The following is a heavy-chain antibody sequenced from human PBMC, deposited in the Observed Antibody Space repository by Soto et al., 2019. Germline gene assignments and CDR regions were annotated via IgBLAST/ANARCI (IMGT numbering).Heavy chain of an antibody. J-gene: IGHJ4*02. D-gene: IGHD3-22*01. V-gene: IGHV4-39*01. CDR2: IYYSGST. CDR3: ARVPSSVYYSGY. CDR1: GDSPTTTSYS. Sequence: EPLPLPATVSGDSPTTTSYSWGWIRQPPGKGLEWIGSIYYSGSTYYNPSLKSRVTISVDTSKNQFSLKLSSVTAADTAVYYCARVPSSVYYSGYWGQGTLVTVSS.